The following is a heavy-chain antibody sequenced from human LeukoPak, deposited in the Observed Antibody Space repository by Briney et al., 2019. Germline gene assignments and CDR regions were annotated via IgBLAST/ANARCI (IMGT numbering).Heavy chain of an antibody. CDR3: ARLNCYDNSGYYTQPKFDY. CDR1: ADSFSSSRYY. Sequence: SETLSLTCAVSADSFSSSRYYWSWIRQPPGKGLEWIGTISYSGSTYYNPSLKSRVTISVDTSKNQFSLKLTSVSAADAAVYFCARLNCYDNSGYYTQPKFDYWGQGTLVTVSS. J-gene: IGHJ4*02. D-gene: IGHD3-22*01. CDR2: ISYSGST. V-gene: IGHV4-39*01.